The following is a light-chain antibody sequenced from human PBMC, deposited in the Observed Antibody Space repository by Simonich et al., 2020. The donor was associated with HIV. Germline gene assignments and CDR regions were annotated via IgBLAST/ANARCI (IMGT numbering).Light chain of an antibody. J-gene: IGKJ3*01. Sequence: DIQMTQSPSSLSASVGDRVTITCRASQSISSYVNWYQQKPGKAPNLLIYAASSLQSGVPSRFSGSGSGTDFILTISSLQPEDFATYYCQQSYSTPFTFGPGTKMDIK. CDR2: AAS. CDR1: QSISSY. CDR3: QQSYSTPFT. V-gene: IGKV1-39*01.